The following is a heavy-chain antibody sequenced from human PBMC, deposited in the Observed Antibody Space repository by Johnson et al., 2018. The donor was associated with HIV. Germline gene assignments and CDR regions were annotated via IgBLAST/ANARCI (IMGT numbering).Heavy chain of an antibody. J-gene: IGHJ3*02. V-gene: IGHV3-30*02. Sequence: QVQLVESGGGVVQPGGSPRLSCAASGFTFSSSGMHWVRQAPGKGLEWVAFIWYDGSRKYYADSVKGRFTISRDNSKNTLYLQMNSLRAEDTALYYCAKGGIATRFFDIWGQGTMVTVSS. D-gene: IGHD6-6*01. CDR3: AKGGIATRFFDI. CDR2: IWYDGSRK. CDR1: GFTFSSSG.